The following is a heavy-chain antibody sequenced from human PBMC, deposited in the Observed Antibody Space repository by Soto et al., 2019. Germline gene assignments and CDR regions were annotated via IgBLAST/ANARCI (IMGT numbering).Heavy chain of an antibody. D-gene: IGHD3-16*01. CDR2: IFYNGRT. Sequence: QVPLQEPGPGLVKPSETLSLTCSVSGGSIISRDYYWVWVRRAPGRGPQWIGNIFYNGRTDYNPSLQRRVTISVDTSKNQFSLKLASVTVADTAIYYCARGGMSAADQSDWFDPWGRGTPVTVSS. V-gene: IGHV4-39*01. CDR3: ARGGMSAADQSDWFDP. CDR1: GGSIISRDYY. J-gene: IGHJ5*02.